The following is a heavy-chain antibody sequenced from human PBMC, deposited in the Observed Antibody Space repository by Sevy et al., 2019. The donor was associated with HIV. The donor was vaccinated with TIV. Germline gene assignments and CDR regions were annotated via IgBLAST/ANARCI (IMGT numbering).Heavy chain of an antibody. CDR2: ITSSHGAK. J-gene: IGHJ4*02. V-gene: IGHV3-11*01. Sequence: GGSLRLSCVTSGFSFSDYHMNWIRLAPGKGLEWISHITSSHGAKVYADSVRGRFDISRDNARKSVYLQMNRLQVEDTATYFCVGRRYRVGHSWSYFFDFWGQRTPVTVSS. CDR1: GFSFSDYH. CDR3: VGRRYRVGHSWSYFFDF. D-gene: IGHD5-18*01.